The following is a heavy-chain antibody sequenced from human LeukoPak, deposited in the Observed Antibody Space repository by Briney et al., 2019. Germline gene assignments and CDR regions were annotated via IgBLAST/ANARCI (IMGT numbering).Heavy chain of an antibody. Sequence: SETLSLTCTVSGGSISSYYWSWIRQPPGKGLEWIGYIYYSGSTNYNPSLKSRVTISVDTSKNQFSLKLSSVTAADTAVYYCARMTTVTSIRFDHWGQGTLVTVSS. D-gene: IGHD4-17*01. J-gene: IGHJ5*02. CDR2: IYYSGST. CDR1: GGSISSYY. CDR3: ARMTTVTSIRFDH. V-gene: IGHV4-59*01.